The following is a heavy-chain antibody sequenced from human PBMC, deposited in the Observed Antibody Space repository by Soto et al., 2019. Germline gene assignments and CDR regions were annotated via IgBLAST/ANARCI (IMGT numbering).Heavy chain of an antibody. Sequence: PSVTLSLTCPVSGCSINNDKYYWVWIRQSPGTWLEWLGSIHYSGRTDDNPSLKSRVTISVDTSKNQFSLRLSSVTAADTAVYYCATMVYDSSGYYYSSSGYYGMDVWGQGTTVTVSS. J-gene: IGHJ6*02. CDR2: IHYSGRT. CDR1: GCSINNDKYY. V-gene: IGHV4-39*01. D-gene: IGHD3-22*01. CDR3: ATMVYDSSGYYYSSSGYYGMDV.